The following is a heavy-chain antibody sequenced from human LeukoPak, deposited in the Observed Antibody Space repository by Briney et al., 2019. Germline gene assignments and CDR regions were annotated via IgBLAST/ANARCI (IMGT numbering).Heavy chain of an antibody. CDR1: GFTFSTYW. J-gene: IGHJ4*02. CDR3: ASLYSSGWSYYFDY. Sequence: PGGSLRLSCAASGFTFSTYWMSWVRQAPGKGLEWVANIKPDGGETYYVDSLKGRFTISRDNAKNSLHLQMNSLRVEDTAVYYCASLYSSGWSYYFDYWGQGTLVTVSS. CDR2: IKPDGGET. V-gene: IGHV3-7*01. D-gene: IGHD6-19*01.